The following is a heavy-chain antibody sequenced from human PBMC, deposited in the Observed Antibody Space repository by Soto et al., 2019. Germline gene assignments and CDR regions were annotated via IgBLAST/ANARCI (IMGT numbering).Heavy chain of an antibody. CDR1: GYTFTSYG. D-gene: IGHD2-8*01. CDR3: ARAGGVVLMVYRYGMDV. V-gene: IGHV1-18*01. CDR2: ISAYNGNT. J-gene: IGHJ6*02. Sequence: ASVKVSCKASGYTFTSYGISWVRQAPGQGLEWMGWISAYNGNTNYAQKLQGRVTMTTDTSTSTAYMELRSLRSDDTAVYYCARAGGVVLMVYRYGMDVWGQGTTVTSP.